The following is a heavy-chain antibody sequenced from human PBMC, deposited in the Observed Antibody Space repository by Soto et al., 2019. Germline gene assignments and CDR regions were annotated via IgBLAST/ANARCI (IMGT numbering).Heavy chain of an antibody. Sequence: EVQLLESGGGLVQPGGSLRLSCAASGFTFSNYAMSWVRQAPGKGLEWVSTLSGSGGSTYYADSVKGRFTISRDNSKNTLYVQMNSLRAEDTAVYYCAKDTVPVATPWFDPWGQGTLVTVSS. J-gene: IGHJ5*02. D-gene: IGHD2-2*01. V-gene: IGHV3-23*01. CDR2: LSGSGGST. CDR1: GFTFSNYA. CDR3: AKDTVPVATPWFDP.